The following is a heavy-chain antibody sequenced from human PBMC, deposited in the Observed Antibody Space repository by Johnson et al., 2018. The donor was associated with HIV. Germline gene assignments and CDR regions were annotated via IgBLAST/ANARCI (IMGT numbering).Heavy chain of an antibody. J-gene: IGHJ3*02. CDR1: GFTFSDYY. V-gene: IGHV3-33*08. Sequence: QVQLVESGGGLVKPGGSLRLSCVASGFTFSDYYMTWVRQAPGRGLEWVAVLWNDCNNEYYSDSVQGRFSISTDNSKNTLYLQMNSLRAEDTALYHCARATYYYDTSGYLIRPRAFDIWGQGTVVTVSS. CDR3: ARATYYYDTSGYLIRPRAFDI. D-gene: IGHD3-22*01. CDR2: LWNDCNNE.